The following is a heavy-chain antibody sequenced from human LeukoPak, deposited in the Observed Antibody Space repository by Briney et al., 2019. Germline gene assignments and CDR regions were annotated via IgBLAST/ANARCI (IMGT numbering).Heavy chain of an antibody. CDR2: ISDSGGYT. Sequence: PGGSLRLSCSASGFTFTNYAMSWVRQAPGKGLKWVSAISDSGGYTYYADSVQGRFTISRDNSKSTLCLQMNSLRAEDTAVYYCAKQLGYCSDGSCYFPYWGQGTLVTVSS. D-gene: IGHD2-15*01. V-gene: IGHV3-23*01. J-gene: IGHJ4*02. CDR1: GFTFTNYA. CDR3: AKQLGYCSDGSCYFPY.